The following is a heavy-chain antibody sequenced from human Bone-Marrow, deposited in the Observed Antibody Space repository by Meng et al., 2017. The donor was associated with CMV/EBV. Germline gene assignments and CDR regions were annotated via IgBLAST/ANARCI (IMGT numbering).Heavy chain of an antibody. CDR3: ARGGSYWD. J-gene: IGHJ4*02. D-gene: IGHD1-26*01. CDR2: IYYSGNT. Sequence: SETLSLTCTVSGGSISSYYWSWIRQPPGKGLEWIGYIYYSGNTYYNPSLKSRVTISVDTSKNQFSLKLSSVTAADTAIYYCARGGSYWDWGQGTLVTASS. CDR1: GGSISSYY. V-gene: IGHV4-59*12.